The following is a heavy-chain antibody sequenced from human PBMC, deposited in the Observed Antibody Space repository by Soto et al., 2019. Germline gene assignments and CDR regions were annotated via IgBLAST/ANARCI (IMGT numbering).Heavy chain of an antibody. CDR3: ARDIAVAGHDAFDI. CDR2: ISAYNGNT. CDR1: GYTFTSYG. Sequence: ASVKVSCKASGYTFTSYGISWVRQAPGQGLEWMGWISAYNGNTNYAQKLQGRVTMTTDTSTSTAYMELRSLRSDDTTVYYRARDIAVAGHDAFDIWGQGTMVTVSS. D-gene: IGHD6-19*01. V-gene: IGHV1-18*01. J-gene: IGHJ3*02.